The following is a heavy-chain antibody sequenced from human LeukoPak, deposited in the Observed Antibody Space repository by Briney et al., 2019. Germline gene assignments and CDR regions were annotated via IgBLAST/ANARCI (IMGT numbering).Heavy chain of an antibody. CDR2: INPNSGGT. CDR3: ARGRITLFGVVMGNAFDI. Sequence: ASVKVSCKTSGDTFTGYYMHWVRQAPGQGLEWMGRINPNSGGTNYAQKFQGRVTMTRDTSINTAYMELRRLRSDDMAVYYCARGRITLFGVVMGNAFDIWGQGTMVIVSS. V-gene: IGHV1-2*06. D-gene: IGHD3-3*01. CDR1: GDTFTGYY. J-gene: IGHJ3*02.